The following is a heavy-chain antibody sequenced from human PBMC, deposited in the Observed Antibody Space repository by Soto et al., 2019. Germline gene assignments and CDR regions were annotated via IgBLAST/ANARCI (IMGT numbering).Heavy chain of an antibody. Sequence: GASVKVSCKASGYTFTLYAIHWVRQAPGQRLEWMGWINAASGNTKSSQKFQGRVTFTRDTSATTAYMELSTLSSSDTAVYYCARDQRRDYDFWSGYSQGFDYWGQGTPVTVSS. CDR1: GYTFTLYA. J-gene: IGHJ4*02. V-gene: IGHV1-3*01. CDR2: INAASGNT. CDR3: ARDQRRDYDFWSGYSQGFDY. D-gene: IGHD3-3*01.